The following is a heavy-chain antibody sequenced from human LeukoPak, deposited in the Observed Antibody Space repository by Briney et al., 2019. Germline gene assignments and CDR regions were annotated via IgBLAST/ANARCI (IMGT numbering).Heavy chain of an antibody. D-gene: IGHD1-7*01. Sequence: GGSLRLSCAASGFTFSSHWMSWVRQAPGKGLEWVASIRPDGSEEYYMDSVKGRFTISRDNPKNSLYLQMNSLRAEDTAVYYCARLLGTVTTYDYWGQGTLVTVSS. CDR2: IRPDGSEE. V-gene: IGHV3-7*01. CDR1: GFTFSSHW. J-gene: IGHJ4*02. CDR3: ARLLGTVTTYDY.